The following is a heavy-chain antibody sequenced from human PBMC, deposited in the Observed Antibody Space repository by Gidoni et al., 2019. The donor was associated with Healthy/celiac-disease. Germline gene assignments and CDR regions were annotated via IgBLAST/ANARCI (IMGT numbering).Heavy chain of an antibody. D-gene: IGHD2-2*01. CDR3: ARDRYCSSTSCYDWFDP. J-gene: IGHJ5*02. CDR1: GYPFTGYY. Sequence: QVQLVQSGAEVKKPGASVKVSCKASGYPFTGYYMHWVRQAPGQGLEWMGWINPNSGGTNYAQKFQGRVTMTRDTSISTAYMELSRLRSDDTAVYYCARDRYCSSTSCYDWFDPWGQGTLVTVSS. V-gene: IGHV1-2*02. CDR2: INPNSGGT.